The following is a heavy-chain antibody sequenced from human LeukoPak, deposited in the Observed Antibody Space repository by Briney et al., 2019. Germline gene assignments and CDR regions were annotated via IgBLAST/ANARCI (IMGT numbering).Heavy chain of an antibody. CDR1: GFTFSSYS. CDR2: ISGSSTTI. Sequence: GESLRLSCAASGFTFSSYSINWVRQVPGKGLEWVSYISGSSTTIYYADSVKGRSTISRDNAKNSVYLQMNSLRDEDTAVYFCARFFDYWGQGTLVTVSS. CDR3: ARFFDY. V-gene: IGHV3-48*02. J-gene: IGHJ4*02.